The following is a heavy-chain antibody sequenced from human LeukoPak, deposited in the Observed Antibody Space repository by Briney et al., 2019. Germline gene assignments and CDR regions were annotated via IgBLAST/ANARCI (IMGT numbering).Heavy chain of an antibody. CDR3: ARGSDLYDSSGYPHFDY. V-gene: IGHV4-59*08. J-gene: IGHJ4*02. CDR2: IYYSGST. CDR1: GGSISSYY. Sequence: PSETLSLTCTVSGGSISSYYWSWIRQPPGKGLEWIGYIYYSGSTNYNPSLKSRVTISVDTSKNQFSLKLSPVTAADTAVYYCARGSDLYDSSGYPHFDYWGQGTLVTVSS. D-gene: IGHD3-22*01.